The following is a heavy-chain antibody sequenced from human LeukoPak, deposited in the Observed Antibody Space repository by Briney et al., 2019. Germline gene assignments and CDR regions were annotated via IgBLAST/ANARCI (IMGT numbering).Heavy chain of an antibody. D-gene: IGHD2-21*02. CDR2: ISAYNGNT. J-gene: IGHJ5*02. CDR3: ARVGVVVTVPIGWFDP. V-gene: IGHV1-18*01. Sequence: ASVKVSCKASGYTFTSYGISWVRQAPGQGLEWMGWISAYNGNTNYAQKLQGRVTMTTDTSTSTAYMELRSLRSDDTAVYYCARVGVVVTVPIGWFDPWGQGTLVTVSS. CDR1: GYTFTSYG.